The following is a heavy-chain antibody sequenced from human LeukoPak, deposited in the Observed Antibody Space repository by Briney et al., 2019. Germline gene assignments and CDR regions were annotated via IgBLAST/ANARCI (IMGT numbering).Heavy chain of an antibody. D-gene: IGHD3-10*01. Sequence: PGGSLRLSCAASGFIFTKYWMHWVRQAPGKGLVWVSHVNSDGSATSYADSVKGRFTISRDNAKNSLYLQMNSLRAEDTAVYYCAREPSITMVRGVREWFDPWGQGTLVTVSS. CDR1: GFIFTKYW. CDR2: VNSDGSAT. V-gene: IGHV3-74*01. CDR3: AREPSITMVRGVREWFDP. J-gene: IGHJ5*02.